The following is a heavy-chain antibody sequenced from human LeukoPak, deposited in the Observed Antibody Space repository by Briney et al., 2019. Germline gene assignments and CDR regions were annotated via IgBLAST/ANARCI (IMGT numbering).Heavy chain of an antibody. Sequence: GGSLRLSCAASGFTFSNYWMHWVRHVPGKGLVWVSRINDDGSATFYADSVKGRFTISRDNAKNTLFLQMSSLRAEDTAVYFCAREILAPGKTHDYWGQGTLVTVSS. V-gene: IGHV3-74*01. CDR1: GFTFSNYW. CDR3: AREILAPGKTHDY. J-gene: IGHJ4*02. CDR2: INDDGSAT.